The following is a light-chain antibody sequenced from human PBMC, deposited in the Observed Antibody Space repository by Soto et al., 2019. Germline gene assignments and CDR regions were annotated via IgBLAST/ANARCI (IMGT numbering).Light chain of an antibody. CDR1: QSVLYSSNNKNY. Sequence: DIVMTQSPDSLAVSLGERATINCKSSQSVLYSSNNKNYLAWYQQKPGQPPKLLIYWASTREAGVPDRFSGSGSRTDSTLTISSLQAEDVAVYYCQQYYSTPTFGQGTRLEIK. V-gene: IGKV4-1*01. CDR3: QQYYSTPT. J-gene: IGKJ5*01. CDR2: WAS.